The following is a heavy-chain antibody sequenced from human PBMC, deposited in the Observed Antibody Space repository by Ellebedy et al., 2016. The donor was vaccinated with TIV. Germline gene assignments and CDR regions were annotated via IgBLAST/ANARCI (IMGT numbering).Heavy chain of an antibody. CDR3: ARSTVRGKYYFNT. CDR2: INPSGGST. Sequence: AASVKVSCKASGYTFTSYYMHWVRQAPGLGLEWMGIINPSGGSTSYAQKFQGRITVTRDTSTSTLYMELSSLRSEDTAVYYCARSTVRGKYYFNTWGQGTLVTVSS. V-gene: IGHV1-46*01. CDR1: GYTFTSYY. D-gene: IGHD3-10*01. J-gene: IGHJ4*02.